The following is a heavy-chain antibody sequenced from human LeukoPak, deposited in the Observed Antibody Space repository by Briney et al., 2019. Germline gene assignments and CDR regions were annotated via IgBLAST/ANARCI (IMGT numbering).Heavy chain of an antibody. D-gene: IGHD3-22*01. CDR1: GFTFSSYW. CDR3: ARGTYYYDSSGYYSYYFDY. J-gene: IGHJ4*02. V-gene: IGHV3-74*01. CDR2: INGDGSSI. Sequence: GGSLRLSCAASGFTFSSYWMHWVRQAPGKGLVWVSRINGDGSSISYADSVKGRFTISRDNAKNTVSLQMNSLRAEDTAVYYCARGTYYYDSSGYYSYYFDYWGQGTLVTVSS.